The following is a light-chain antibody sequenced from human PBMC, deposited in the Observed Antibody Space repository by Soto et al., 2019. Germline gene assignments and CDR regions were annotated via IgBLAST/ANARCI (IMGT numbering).Light chain of an antibody. CDR3: MQGTHWPIT. V-gene: IGKV2-30*02. J-gene: IGKJ5*01. CDR2: KVS. Sequence: VVLTPSPLSLPVTLGQPASISCRSNQSLVHSDGIAYFSRFQQRPGRSPRRLIYKVSNRDSGVPARFSGSGSGTDFALKISRVEAEDVGVYYCMQGTHWPITFGQGTRLEIK. CDR1: QSLVHSDGIAY.